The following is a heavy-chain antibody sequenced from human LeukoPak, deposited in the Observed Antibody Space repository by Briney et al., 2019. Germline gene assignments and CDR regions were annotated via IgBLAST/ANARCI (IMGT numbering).Heavy chain of an antibody. Sequence: APVKASCKTSGYTFTNFDINWVRQASGHGLEWMGWMNPNSGNTGYAQKFQGRVTITRNTSISTAYMELSSLRSEDTAVYYCARAPSWNYNRYYYYYVDVWGRGTTVTVSS. CDR2: MNPNSGNT. D-gene: IGHD1-7*01. V-gene: IGHV1-8*03. CDR3: ARAPSWNYNRYYYYYVDV. J-gene: IGHJ6*03. CDR1: GYTFTNFD.